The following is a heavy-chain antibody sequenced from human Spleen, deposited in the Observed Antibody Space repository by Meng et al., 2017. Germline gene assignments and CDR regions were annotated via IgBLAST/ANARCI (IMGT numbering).Heavy chain of an antibody. CDR1: GDSVSSNSAT. CDR2: TYYRSKWYN. Sequence: SQTLSLTCVISGDSVSSNSATWNWIRQSPSRGLEWLGRTYYRSKWYNDYAVSMKSRITINPDTSKNQFSLQLNSVTPEDTAVYYCARDRSAGWFGWLDPWGQGTLVTVSS. J-gene: IGHJ5*02. V-gene: IGHV6-1*01. D-gene: IGHD3-10*01. CDR3: ARDRSAGWFGWLDP.